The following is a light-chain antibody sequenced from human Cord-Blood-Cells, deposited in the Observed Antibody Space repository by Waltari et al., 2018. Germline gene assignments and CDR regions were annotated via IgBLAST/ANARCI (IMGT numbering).Light chain of an antibody. V-gene: IGLV2-14*01. CDR1: SSDVGGYTY. J-gene: IGLJ1*01. Sequence: QSALTQPASVSGSPGQSITLSCTGTSSDVGGYTYVSWYQQHPGKAPKLMIYDVSNRPAGVSNRFSGSKSGITASLTISGLQAEDEADYYCSSYTSSSTLVFGTGTKVTVL. CDR2: DVS. CDR3: SSYTSSSTLV.